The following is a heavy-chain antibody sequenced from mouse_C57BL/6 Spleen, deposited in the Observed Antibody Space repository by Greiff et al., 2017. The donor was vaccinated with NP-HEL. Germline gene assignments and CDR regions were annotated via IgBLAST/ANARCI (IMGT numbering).Heavy chain of an antibody. CDR2: ISDGGSYT. Sequence: EVMLVESGGGLVKPGGSLKLSCAASGFTFSSYAMSWVRQTPEKRLEWVATISDGGSYTYYPDNVKGRFTISRDNAKNNLYLQMSHLKSEDTAMYYCARDVYYDYDGRGFDYWGQGTTLTVSS. D-gene: IGHD2-4*01. J-gene: IGHJ2*01. V-gene: IGHV5-4*01. CDR3: ARDVYYDYDGRGFDY. CDR1: GFTFSSYA.